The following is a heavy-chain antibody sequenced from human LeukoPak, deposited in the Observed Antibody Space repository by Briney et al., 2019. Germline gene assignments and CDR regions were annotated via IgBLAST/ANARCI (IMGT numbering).Heavy chain of an antibody. V-gene: IGHV4-59*01. J-gene: IGHJ6*03. CDR2: IYYSGST. D-gene: IGHD3-10*01. CDR1: GGSISSYY. Sequence: SETLSLTCTVSGGSISSYYWSWIRQPPGKGLEWIGYIYYSGSTNYNPSLKSRVTISVDTSKNQFSLKLSSVTAADTAVYYCARLGEGETRSYYYMDVWGKGTTVTVSS. CDR3: ARLGEGETRSYYYMDV.